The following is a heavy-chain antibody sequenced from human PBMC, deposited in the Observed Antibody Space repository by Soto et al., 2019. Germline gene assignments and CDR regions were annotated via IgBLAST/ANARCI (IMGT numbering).Heavy chain of an antibody. J-gene: IGHJ6*02. Sequence: ASVKVSCKASGYSFTDYHIHWVRQAPGQGLEWLGRINPKSGGTSTAQKFQGWVTMTTDTSISTASMELTRLTSDDTAIYYCARGDSTDCSNGVCSFFYNHDMNVWG. CDR2: INPKSGGT. CDR3: ARGDSTDCSNGVCSFFYNHDMNV. V-gene: IGHV1-2*04. D-gene: IGHD2-8*01. CDR1: GYSFTDYH.